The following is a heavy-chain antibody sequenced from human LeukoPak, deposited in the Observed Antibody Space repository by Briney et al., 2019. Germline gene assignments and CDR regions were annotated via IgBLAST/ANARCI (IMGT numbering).Heavy chain of an antibody. Sequence: SETLSLTCTVSGGSISCYYWSWIRQPAGKGLELIGRIYTSGSTNYNPSLKSRVTISVDKSKNQFSLKLSSVTAADTAVYYCARLSRSGYYMDVWGKGTTVTVSS. D-gene: IGHD2-15*01. V-gene: IGHV4-4*07. CDR3: ARLSRSGYYMDV. J-gene: IGHJ6*03. CDR2: IYTSGST. CDR1: GGSISCYY.